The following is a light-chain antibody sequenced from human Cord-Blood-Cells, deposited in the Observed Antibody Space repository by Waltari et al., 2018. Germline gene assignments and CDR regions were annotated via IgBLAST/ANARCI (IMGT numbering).Light chain of an antibody. V-gene: IGLV3-19*01. CDR3: NSRDNSGNHRV. J-gene: IGLJ3*02. Sequence: SSELTQDPAVSVALGQTVRITCQGDSLRSYYASWYQQKPGQAPVLLILYKHNRPSGIPHRFSGSMTGNTAVLTITVAQAEDEAYYYCNSRDNSGNHRVFGGGTKLTVL. CDR2: YKH. CDR1: SLRSYY.